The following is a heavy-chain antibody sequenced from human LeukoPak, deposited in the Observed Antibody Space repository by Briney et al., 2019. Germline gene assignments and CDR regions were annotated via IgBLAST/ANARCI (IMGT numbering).Heavy chain of an antibody. CDR3: ARRSVTRWYYSD. Sequence: GSLRLSCAASGFTFSNAWMSWVRQAPGKGLEWIGYISPTGGTNYNPSLTGRVTVSVDTSKNLFSLILDPVTAADTAVYFCARRSVTRWYYSDWGQGTMVTVSS. CDR2: ISPTGGT. V-gene: IGHV4-4*09. CDR1: GFTFSNAW. J-gene: IGHJ4*02. D-gene: IGHD3-10*01.